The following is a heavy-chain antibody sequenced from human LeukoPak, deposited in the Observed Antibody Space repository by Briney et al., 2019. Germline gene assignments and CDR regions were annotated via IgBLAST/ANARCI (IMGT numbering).Heavy chain of an antibody. CDR3: ARGGRSGWYEVDY. CDR1: GYTFTGYY. J-gene: IGHJ4*02. V-gene: IGHV1-8*02. CDR2: MNPNRGNT. D-gene: IGHD6-19*01. Sequence: ASVKVSCKASGYTFTGYYIHWVRQAPGQGLEWMGGMNPNRGNTGYAQKFQGRVTMTRNTSISTAYMELSSLRSEDTAVYYCARGGRSGWYEVDYWGQGTLVTVSS.